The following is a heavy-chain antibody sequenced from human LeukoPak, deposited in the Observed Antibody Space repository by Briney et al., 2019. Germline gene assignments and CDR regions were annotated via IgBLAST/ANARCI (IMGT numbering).Heavy chain of an antibody. CDR1: GFTFDDYA. V-gene: IGHV3-9*01. CDR2: ISWNSGSI. D-gene: IGHD5-24*01. Sequence: GRSLRLSCAASGFTFDDYAMHWVRQAPGKGLEWVSGISWNSGSIGYADSVKGRFTISRDNAKNSLYLQMNSLRAEDTALYYCAKWRRDGWYWYFDLWGRGTLVTASS. CDR3: AKWRRDGWYWYFDL. J-gene: IGHJ2*01.